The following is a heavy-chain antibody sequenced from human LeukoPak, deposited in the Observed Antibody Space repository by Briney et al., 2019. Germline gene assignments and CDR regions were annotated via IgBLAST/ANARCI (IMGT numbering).Heavy chain of an antibody. D-gene: IGHD2/OR15-2a*01. CDR1: GGSISSSNYY. Sequence: SETLSLTCTVSGGSISSSNYYWGWIRQPPGKGLEWIGSMYYSGSTSYNPSLKRRVTISADTSKNQFSLKLNSVTAADTAMYYCARQISDYYYYYMDVWGEGITVTVSS. CDR2: MYYSGST. J-gene: IGHJ6*03. V-gene: IGHV4-39*01. CDR3: ARQISDYYYYYMDV.